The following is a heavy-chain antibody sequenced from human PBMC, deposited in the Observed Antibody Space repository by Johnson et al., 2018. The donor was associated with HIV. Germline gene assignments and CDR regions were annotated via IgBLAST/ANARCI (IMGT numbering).Heavy chain of an antibody. D-gene: IGHD6-19*01. V-gene: IGHV3-7*01. Sequence: VQLVESGGGVVQPGRSLRLSCAASGFTVSSNYMSWVRQAPGKGLEWVANIKQDGSEKYYVGSVKGRFTISRDNSKNTLYLQMNSLRAEDTAVYCCAKARSGGPGAFDIWGQGTMVTVSS. CDR3: AKARSGGPGAFDI. J-gene: IGHJ3*02. CDR2: IKQDGSEK. CDR1: GFTVSSNY.